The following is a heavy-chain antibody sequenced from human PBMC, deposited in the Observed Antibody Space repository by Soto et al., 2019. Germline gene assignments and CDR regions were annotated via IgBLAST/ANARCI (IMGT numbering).Heavy chain of an antibody. V-gene: IGHV5-10-1*01. Sequence: GKGLEWMGRIDPSDSYTNYSPSFQGHVTISADKSISTAYLQWSSLKASDTAIHYCARHAIQYFDLWRAPEYYFYYGMAVLRKRTTDTV. CDR3: ARHAIQYFDLWRAPEYYFYYGMAV. J-gene: IGHJ6*04. D-gene: IGHD3-3*01. CDR2: IDPSDSYT.